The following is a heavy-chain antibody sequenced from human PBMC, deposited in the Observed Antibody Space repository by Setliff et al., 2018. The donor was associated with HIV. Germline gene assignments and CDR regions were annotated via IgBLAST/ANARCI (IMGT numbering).Heavy chain of an antibody. CDR3: TKNFYSSPWSPLDY. CDR1: GFTFSSYS. J-gene: IGHJ4*02. V-gene: IGHV3-21*01. CDR2: ISSSSSYI. D-gene: IGHD6-19*01. Sequence: GGSLRLSCAASGFTFSSYSMNWVRQAPGKGLEWVSSISSSSSYIYYADSVKGRFTISRDNAKNSLYLQMNSLRAEDTAVYYCTKNFYSSPWSPLDYWGQGTLVTVSS.